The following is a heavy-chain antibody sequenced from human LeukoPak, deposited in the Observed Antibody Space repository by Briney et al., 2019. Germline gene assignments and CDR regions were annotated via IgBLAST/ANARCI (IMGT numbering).Heavy chain of an antibody. CDR1: GGSIISYY. Sequence: PSETLSFTCTVSGGSIISYYWSWIRQPGGKGLEWIGRIYTSGSTNYNPSLKSRVTMSVDTSKNQFSPKLSSVTAADTAVYYCARDGGVGAAFFDYWGQGTLVTVSS. V-gene: IGHV4-4*07. CDR2: IYTSGST. CDR3: ARDGGVGAAFFDY. D-gene: IGHD1-26*01. J-gene: IGHJ4*02.